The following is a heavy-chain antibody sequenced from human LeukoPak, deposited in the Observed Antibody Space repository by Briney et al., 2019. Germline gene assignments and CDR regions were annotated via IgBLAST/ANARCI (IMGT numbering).Heavy chain of an antibody. CDR2: VSYSGTT. Sequence: PSETLSLTCTVSGGSISSSTYYWGWVRQPPGEGLEWIGCVSYSGTTYYNTSLRSRGTISIDTSRNQFSLKVTSVTAADTAVYYCARETPAVRNNCFDPWGQGTLVTVSS. J-gene: IGHJ5*02. CDR1: GGSISSSTYY. CDR3: ARETPAVRNNCFDP. V-gene: IGHV4-39*02. D-gene: IGHD2-2*01.